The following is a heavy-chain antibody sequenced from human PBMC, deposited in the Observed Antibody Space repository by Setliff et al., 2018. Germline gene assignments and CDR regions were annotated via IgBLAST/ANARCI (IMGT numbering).Heavy chain of an antibody. CDR2: IIPIFGTA. J-gene: IGHJ4*02. D-gene: IGHD6-13*01. V-gene: IGHV1-69*06. CDR1: GGTFSSYA. CDR3: ARGGASSRWYYFDY. Sequence: SVKVSCKASGGTFSSYAISWVRQAPGQGLEWMGGIIPIFGTANYAQRVQGRVTITADKSTSTAYMELSSLRSEDTALYYCARGGASSRWYYFDYWGQGTLVTVSS.